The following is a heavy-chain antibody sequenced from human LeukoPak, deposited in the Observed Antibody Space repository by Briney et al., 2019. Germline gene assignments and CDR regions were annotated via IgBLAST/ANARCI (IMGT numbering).Heavy chain of an antibody. D-gene: IGHD3-9*01. CDR2: IYSGGTT. V-gene: IGHV3-66*01. J-gene: IGHJ4*02. CDR3: ARGSAVRYFDWLLSAFDY. CDR1: GFTVGNNY. Sequence: PGGSLRLSCAASGFTVGNNYMNWVRQAPGKGLEWVSLIYSGGTTYYADSVKGRFTISRDSSKNTLYLQMNSLRAEDTAVYYCARGSAVRYFDWLLSAFDYWGQGTLVTVSS.